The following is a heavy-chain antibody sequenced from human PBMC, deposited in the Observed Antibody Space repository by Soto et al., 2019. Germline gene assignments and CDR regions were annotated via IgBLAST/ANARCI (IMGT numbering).Heavy chain of an antibody. Sequence: ASVKVSCKASGYTFTGYGINWVRQAPGQGLEWMGWIGADDGDTNYAQKFQGRVTMTKDTSTGTAYMELSSLRSEDTAVYYCAIKLAISGAGGTIVYCNIGMDVWGEDTTVTFAS. V-gene: IGHV1-18*01. D-gene: IGHD3-9*01. CDR1: GYTFTGYG. CDR3: AIKLAISGAGGTIVYCNIGMDV. J-gene: IGHJ6*04. CDR2: IGADDGDT.